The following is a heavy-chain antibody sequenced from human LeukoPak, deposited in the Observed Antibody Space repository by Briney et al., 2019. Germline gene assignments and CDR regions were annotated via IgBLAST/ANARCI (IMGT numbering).Heavy chain of an antibody. CDR3: ASWIQLWNFDY. CDR2: IYYSGST. Sequence: PSETLSLTCTVSGGSISSYYWSWIRQPPGKGLEWIGYIYYSGSTNYNPSLKSRVTISVVTSKNQFSLKLSSVTAADTAVYYCASWIQLWNFDYWGQGTLVTVSS. V-gene: IGHV4-59*01. J-gene: IGHJ4*02. CDR1: GGSISSYY. D-gene: IGHD5-18*01.